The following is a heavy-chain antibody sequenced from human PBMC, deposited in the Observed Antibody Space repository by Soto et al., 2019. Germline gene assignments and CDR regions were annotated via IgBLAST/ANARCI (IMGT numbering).Heavy chain of an antibody. CDR3: ARAPVCLDTISYFDY. Sequence: SETLCLTFTVSGDSVSRVGFHWPSLLRPLGKGLEWIGSNYNGGSTYFRPSLESRMHMALDATRNHYSLRLTAVTAADTAVYFCARAPVCLDTISYFDYWGEGILVTVSS. CDR2: NYNGGST. J-gene: IGHJ4*01. CDR1: GDSVSRVGFH. D-gene: IGHD2-15*01. V-gene: IGHV4-30-4*01.